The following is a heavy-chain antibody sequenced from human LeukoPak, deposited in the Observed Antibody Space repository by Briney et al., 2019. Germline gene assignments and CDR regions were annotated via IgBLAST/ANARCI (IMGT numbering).Heavy chain of an antibody. J-gene: IGHJ3*02. Sequence: SETLSLTCAVSGGSISSGGYSWSWIRQPPGKGLEWIGYIYYSGSTYYNPSLKSRVTISVDTSKNQFSLKLSSVTAADTAVYYCARQNILTGFAFDIWGQGTMVTVSS. D-gene: IGHD3-9*01. CDR2: IYYSGST. CDR1: GGSISSGGYS. CDR3: ARQNILTGFAFDI. V-gene: IGHV4-30-4*07.